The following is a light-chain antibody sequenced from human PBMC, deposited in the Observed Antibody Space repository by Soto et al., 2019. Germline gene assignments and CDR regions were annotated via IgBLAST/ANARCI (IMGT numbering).Light chain of an antibody. Sequence: QSALTQPPSVSGAPRQRVTISCTGSSSNIGAGYDVHWYQQLPGTAPKLLIYGNSNRPSGVPDRFSGSKSGTSASLAITGLQAEDEADYYCQSYDSSLSKVFGTGTKVTVL. CDR2: GNS. V-gene: IGLV1-40*01. J-gene: IGLJ1*01. CDR1: SSNIGAGYD. CDR3: QSYDSSLSKV.